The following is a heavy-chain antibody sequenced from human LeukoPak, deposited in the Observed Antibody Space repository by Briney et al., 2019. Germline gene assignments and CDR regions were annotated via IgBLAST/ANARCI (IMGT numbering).Heavy chain of an antibody. V-gene: IGHV3-11*04. CDR1: GFTFSDDY. Sequence: GGSLRLSCAASGFTFSDDYMSWIRQTPGKGLEWISYISSSGRTIFYADSVKGRFTISRDNSKNTLYLQMNSLRAEDTAVYYCAKDPRRYCSSTSCYSTVDYWGQGTLVTVSS. CDR3: AKDPRRYCSSTSCYSTVDY. J-gene: IGHJ4*02. D-gene: IGHD2-2*01. CDR2: ISSSGRTI.